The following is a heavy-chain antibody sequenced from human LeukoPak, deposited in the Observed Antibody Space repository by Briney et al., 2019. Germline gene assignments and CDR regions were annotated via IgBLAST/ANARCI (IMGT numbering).Heavy chain of an antibody. Sequence: ASVKVSCKASGYTFTGYYMHWVRQAPGQGLEWMGWINPNSGGTNYAQKFQGRVTMTRDTSISTAYMELSRLRSDDTAVYYCARGSGIAVAYNWFDPWGQGTLVTVSS. CDR3: ARGSGIAVAYNWFDP. CDR2: INPNSGGT. V-gene: IGHV1-2*02. D-gene: IGHD6-19*01. CDR1: GYTFTGYY. J-gene: IGHJ5*02.